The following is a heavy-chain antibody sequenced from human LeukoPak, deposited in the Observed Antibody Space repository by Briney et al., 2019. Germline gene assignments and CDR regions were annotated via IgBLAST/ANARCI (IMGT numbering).Heavy chain of an antibody. D-gene: IGHD3-10*02. CDR1: GFTFSSYS. J-gene: IGHJ6*04. CDR2: ISGSNSYI. V-gene: IGHV3-21*01. Sequence: PGGSLRLSCAASGFTFSSYSMNWVRQAPGKGLEWVSSISGSNSYIYYADSVKGRFTISRYNAKNSLYLQMNSLRAEDTAVYYCAELGITMIGGVWGKGTTVTISS. CDR3: AELGITMIGGV.